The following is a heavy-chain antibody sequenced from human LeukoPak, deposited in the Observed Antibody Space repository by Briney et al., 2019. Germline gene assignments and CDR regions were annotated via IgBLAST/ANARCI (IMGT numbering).Heavy chain of an antibody. V-gene: IGHV3-23*01. Sequence: GGSLRLSCAASGFTFSSYAMSWVRQAPGKGLEWVSAISGSGGSTYYADSVKGRFTISRDNSKNTLYLQMNSLRAEDTAVYYCAKGDYDYVWGSYRWAFIDYWGQGTLVTVSS. J-gene: IGHJ4*02. CDR2: ISGSGGST. CDR1: GFTFSSYA. D-gene: IGHD3-16*02. CDR3: AKGDYDYVWGSYRWAFIDY.